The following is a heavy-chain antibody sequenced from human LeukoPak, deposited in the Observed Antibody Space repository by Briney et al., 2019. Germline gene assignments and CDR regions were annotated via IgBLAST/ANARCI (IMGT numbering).Heavy chain of an antibody. CDR1: GGSFSGYY. V-gene: IGHV4-34*01. CDR2: INHSGST. J-gene: IGHJ6*03. D-gene: IGHD1-1*01. Sequence: KPSETLSLTCAVYGGSFSGYYWSWIRQPPGKGLEWIGEINHSGSTNYNPSLKSRVTISVDTSKNQFSLKLSSVTAADTAVYYCARVKPRPGRGNYYYYYYMDVWGKGTTVTVSS. CDR3: ARVKPRPGRGNYYYYYYMDV.